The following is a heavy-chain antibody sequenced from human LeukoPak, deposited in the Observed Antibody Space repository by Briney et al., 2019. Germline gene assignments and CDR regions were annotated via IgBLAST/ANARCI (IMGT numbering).Heavy chain of an antibody. CDR2: ISPYSGGT. CDR3: ARDPRGSVDSSSYFDY. V-gene: IGHV1-2*02. Sequence: GASVKVSCKASGYIFTGYYMHWVRQAPGQGLEWMGGISPYSGGTIYAQKFQCRVTMTRDTSISTAYMELTSLRSDDTAVYYCARDPRGSVDSSSYFDYWGQGTLVTVSS. CDR1: GYIFTGYY. J-gene: IGHJ4*02. D-gene: IGHD1-26*01.